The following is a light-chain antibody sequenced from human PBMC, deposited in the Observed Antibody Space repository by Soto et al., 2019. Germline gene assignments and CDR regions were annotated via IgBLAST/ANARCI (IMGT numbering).Light chain of an antibody. CDR1: QSVYTS. V-gene: IGKV3-11*01. CDR3: QQYGGSPFT. J-gene: IGKJ3*01. CDR2: DAS. Sequence: DIVLTQSPATLSLSPGERTTLSCRASQSVYTSLAWYQQKPGQAPRLLIYDASNRATGIPARFSGSGSGTDFTLTISRLETDDSAVYYCQQYGGSPFTFGPGTKVDIK.